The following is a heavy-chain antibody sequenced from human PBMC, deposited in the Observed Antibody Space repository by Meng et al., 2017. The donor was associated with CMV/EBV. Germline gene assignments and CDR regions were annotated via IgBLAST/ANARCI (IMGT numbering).Heavy chain of an antibody. D-gene: IGHD2-2*01. CDR3: ARFVGYCSSTSCYPKRGLVDY. CDR1: GYTFTGYY. V-gene: IGHV1-2*02. J-gene: IGHJ4*02. Sequence: ASVKVSCKASGYTFTGYYMHWVRQAPGQGLEWMGWINPNSGGTNYAQKFQGRVSMNRDTSISTAYMELSRLRSDDTAVYYCARFVGYCSSTSCYPKRGLVDYWGQGTLVTVSS. CDR2: INPNSGGT.